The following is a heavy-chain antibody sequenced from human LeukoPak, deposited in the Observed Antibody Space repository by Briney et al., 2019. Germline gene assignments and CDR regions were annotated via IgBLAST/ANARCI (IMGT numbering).Heavy chain of an antibody. D-gene: IGHD3-22*01. CDR3: ARDRAQFDSSGYEIDY. J-gene: IGHJ4*02. V-gene: IGHV1-2*02. CDR1: GYTFTGYY. Sequence: ASVKVSCKASGYTFTGYYMHWVRQAPGQGLEWMGWINPNSGGTNYAQKFQGRVTMTRDTSISTAYMERSRLRSDDTAVYYCARDRAQFDSSGYEIDYWGQGTLVTVSS. CDR2: INPNSGGT.